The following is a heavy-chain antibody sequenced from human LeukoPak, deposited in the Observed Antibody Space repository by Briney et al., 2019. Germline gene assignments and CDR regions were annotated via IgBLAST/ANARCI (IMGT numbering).Heavy chain of an antibody. CDR1: GFTFSEYY. D-gene: IGHD3-9*01. V-gene: IGHV3-11*06. J-gene: IGHJ4*02. CDR2: ISSSSSYT. Sequence: GGSLRLSCAASGFTFSEYYMSWIRQAPGKGLEWVSYISSSSSYTNYADSVKGRFTISRDNAKNSLYLQMNSLRAEDTAVYYCARDLAKDYDILTGYDYWGQGTLVTVSS. CDR3: ARDLAKDYDILTGYDY.